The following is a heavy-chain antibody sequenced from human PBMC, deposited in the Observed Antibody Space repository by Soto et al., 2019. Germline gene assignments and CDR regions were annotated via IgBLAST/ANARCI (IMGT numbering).Heavy chain of an antibody. D-gene: IGHD2-2*01. V-gene: IGHV4-4*02. CDR3: ARDRILLVPAAMIPYYYYGMDV. J-gene: IGHJ6*02. Sequence: QVQLQESGPGLVKPSGTLSLTCAVSGGSISSSNWWSWVRQPPGKGLQWIGEIYNSGSTNYNPSLKDRVPISVDKSKTRFSLKSSPVTAADTAVYYCARDRILLVPAAMIPYYYYGMDVWGQGTTVTVSS. CDR2: IYNSGST. CDR1: GGSISSSNW.